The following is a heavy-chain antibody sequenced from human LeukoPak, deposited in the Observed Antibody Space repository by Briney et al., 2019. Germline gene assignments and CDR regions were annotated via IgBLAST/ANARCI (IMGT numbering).Heavy chain of an antibody. CDR1: GYSFTSYW. Sequence: GESLKISCKGSGYSFTSYWISWVGQMPGKGLEWMGRIDPSDSYTNYSPSFQGHVTISADKSISTAYLQWSSLKASDTAMYYCAISYGSGSSSENYFDYWGQGTLVTVSS. CDR2: IDPSDSYT. V-gene: IGHV5-10-1*01. J-gene: IGHJ4*02. D-gene: IGHD3-10*01. CDR3: AISYGSGSSSENYFDY.